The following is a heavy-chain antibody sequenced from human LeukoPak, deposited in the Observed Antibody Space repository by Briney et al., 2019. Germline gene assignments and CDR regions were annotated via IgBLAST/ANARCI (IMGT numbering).Heavy chain of an antibody. CDR2: IYYSGST. V-gene: IGHV4-39*01. CDR1: GGSISSSSYY. D-gene: IGHD6-13*01. Sequence: SETLSLTCTVSGGSISSSSYYWGWIRQPPGKGLEWIGSIYYSGSTYYNPSLKSRVTISVDTSKNQFSLKLSSVTAAGTAVYYCARSYSSSWYVLLGYWGQGTLVTVSS. J-gene: IGHJ4*02. CDR3: ARSYSSSWYVLLGY.